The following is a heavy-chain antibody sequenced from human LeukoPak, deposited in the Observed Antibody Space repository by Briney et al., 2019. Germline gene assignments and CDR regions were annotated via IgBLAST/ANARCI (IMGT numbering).Heavy chain of an antibody. J-gene: IGHJ4*02. V-gene: IGHV4-59*11. CDR2: VFYSGST. CDR1: GASINGHY. CDR3: AREIAAAFAI. Sequence: PSETLSLTCTVSGASINGHYWSWIRQSPGKGLEWIGYVFYSGSTNYNPSFTSRVTISLDTSKNQVSLRLISVTAADTAVYYCAREIAAAFAIWGQGTLVTVSS. D-gene: IGHD2-2*01.